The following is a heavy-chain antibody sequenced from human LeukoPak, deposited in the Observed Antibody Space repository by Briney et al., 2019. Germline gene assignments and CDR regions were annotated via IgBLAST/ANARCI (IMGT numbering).Heavy chain of an antibody. CDR1: GFTFSGSA. Sequence: GGSLRLSCAASGFTFSGSAMHWVRQASGKRLEWVGRIRSKANSYATAYAASVKGRFTISRDDSKNTAYLQMNSLKTEDTAVYYCTTNYGSGSYYEEGYYYGMDGSGQGTTVTVS. CDR3: TTNYGSGSYYEEGYYYGMDG. D-gene: IGHD3-10*01. V-gene: IGHV3-73*01. CDR2: IRSKANSYAT. J-gene: IGHJ6*02.